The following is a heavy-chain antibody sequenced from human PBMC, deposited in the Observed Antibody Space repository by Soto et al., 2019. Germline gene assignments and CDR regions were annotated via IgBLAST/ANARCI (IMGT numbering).Heavy chain of an antibody. CDR2: IYSGGST. CDR3: ARSAPKYSSGWLNWFDP. Sequence: GGSLRLSCAASGFTVSSNYMSWVRQAPGKGLEWVSVIYSGGSTYYADSVKGRFTISRDNSKNTLYLQMNSLRAEDTAVYYCARSAPKYSSGWLNWFDPWGQGTLVTVSS. D-gene: IGHD6-19*01. V-gene: IGHV3-66*01. CDR1: GFTVSSNY. J-gene: IGHJ5*02.